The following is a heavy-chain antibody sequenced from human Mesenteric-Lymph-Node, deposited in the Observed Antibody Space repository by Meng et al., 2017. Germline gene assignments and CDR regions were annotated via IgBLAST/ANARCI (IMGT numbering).Heavy chain of an antibody. V-gene: IGHV1-2*06. J-gene: IGHJ4*02. Sequence: QGQLVQSWAVVKKPAASVKASCKASGYTFTGYYMHWVRQAPGQGLEWMGRINPNSGGTNYAQKLQGRVTMTRDTSISTAYMELSRLRSDDTAVYYCTFSSGLLPHFDYWGQGTLVTVSS. CDR3: TFSSGLLPHFDY. CDR2: INPNSGGT. CDR1: GYTFTGYY. D-gene: IGHD3-22*01.